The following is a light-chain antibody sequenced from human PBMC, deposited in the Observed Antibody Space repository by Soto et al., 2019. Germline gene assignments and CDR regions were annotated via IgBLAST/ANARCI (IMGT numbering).Light chain of an antibody. Sequence: QSALTQPASVSGSPGQAITISCTGTSSDVGGYNYVSWYQQHPGKAPKLMIYNVSNRPSGVSNRFSGSNSGNTASLTISGLQAEDEGHYYCSSFTSTNTVLFGGGTQLTVL. V-gene: IGLV2-14*01. CDR2: NVS. CDR1: SSDVGGYNY. CDR3: SSFTSTNTVL. J-gene: IGLJ2*01.